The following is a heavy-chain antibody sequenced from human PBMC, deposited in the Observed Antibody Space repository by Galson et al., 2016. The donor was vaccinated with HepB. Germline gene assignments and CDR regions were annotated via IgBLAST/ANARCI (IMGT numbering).Heavy chain of an antibody. Sequence: SLRLSCAASGFTFSTYAIHWVRQAPGKGLEWVAVISFDGSNKYYADSVRGRFTISRDNSKNTLYLQMNSLRAEDTASYYCARDRRVGPTPTSLNYWGQGTLVTVSS. J-gene: IGHJ4*02. CDR3: ARDRRVGPTPTSLNY. V-gene: IGHV3-30*04. D-gene: IGHD1-26*01. CDR2: ISFDGSNK. CDR1: GFTFSTYA.